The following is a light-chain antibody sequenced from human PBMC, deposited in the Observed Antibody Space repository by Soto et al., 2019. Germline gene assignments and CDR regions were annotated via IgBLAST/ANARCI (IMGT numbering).Light chain of an antibody. J-gene: IGLJ2*01. V-gene: IGLV2-8*01. CDR3: SSYAGSNNVV. CDR1: SSDVGGYNY. CDR2: EVS. Sequence: QSALTQPPSASGSPGQSVTISCTGTSSDVGGYNYVSWYQQHPGKAPKLMIYEVSKRPSGVPDRFPGSKSGNTASLTFSGLQAEDEADYYCSSYAGSNNVVFGGGTKLTVL.